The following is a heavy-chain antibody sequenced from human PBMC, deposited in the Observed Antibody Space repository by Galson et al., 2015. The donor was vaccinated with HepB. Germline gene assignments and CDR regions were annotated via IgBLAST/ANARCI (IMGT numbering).Heavy chain of an antibody. J-gene: IGHJ6*02. CDR1: GFTVSSNY. CDR3: TTNDAATRYYYYYGMDV. D-gene: IGHD2-15*01. CDR2: IYSGGST. Sequence: SLRLSCAASGFTVSSNYMSWVRQAPGKGLEWVSVIYSGGSTYYADSVKGRFTISRDDSKNTLYLQMNSLKTEDTAVYYCTTNDAATRYYYYYGMDVWGQGTTGTVSS. V-gene: IGHV3-53*01.